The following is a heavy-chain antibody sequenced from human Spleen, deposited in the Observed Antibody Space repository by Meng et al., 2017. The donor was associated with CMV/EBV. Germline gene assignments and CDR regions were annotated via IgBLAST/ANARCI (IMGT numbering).Heavy chain of an antibody. CDR3: ATQDAFCSVF. V-gene: IGHV4-4*02. J-gene: IGHJ4*02. D-gene: IGHD2-15*01. CDR2: FSQSGST. Sequence: LTCAVSGGSITISNGWSWVRQPPGKGLEWIGEFSQSGSTNYSPSLKSRVTMSLDKSKNQFSLQLSSVTAADTAVYYCATQDAFCSVFWGQGALVTVSS. CDR1: GGSITISNG.